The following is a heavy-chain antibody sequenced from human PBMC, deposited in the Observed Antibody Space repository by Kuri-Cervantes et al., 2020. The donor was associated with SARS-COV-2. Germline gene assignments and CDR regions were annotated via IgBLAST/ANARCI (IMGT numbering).Heavy chain of an antibody. Sequence: GGSLRLSCAASGFTFSSYSMNWVRQAPGKGLEWVSYISSSSTIHYADSVKGRFTISRDNAKNSLYLQMNSLRAEDTAVYYCAREADIAAAGYRYFDYWGQGTLVTVSS. J-gene: IGHJ4*02. CDR1: GFTFSSYS. CDR3: AREADIAAAGYRYFDY. CDR2: ISSSSTI. D-gene: IGHD6-13*01. V-gene: IGHV3-48*01.